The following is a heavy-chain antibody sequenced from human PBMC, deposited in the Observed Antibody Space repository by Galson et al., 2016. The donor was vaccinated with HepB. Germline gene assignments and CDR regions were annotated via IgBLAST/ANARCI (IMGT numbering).Heavy chain of an antibody. CDR2: VYYSGTT. V-gene: IGHV4-59*08. CDR1: GDSISTYY. Sequence: ETLSLTCTVSGDSISTYYWSWIRQPPGKGLEWIGYVYYSGTTKYNPSLKSRVTLSVDTSKNQFSLRLSSVTAADTAVYYCARGMRVYTGYGLWGGWFDPWGQGMLVTVSS. D-gene: IGHD5-12*01. J-gene: IGHJ5*02. CDR3: ARGMRVYTGYGLWGGWFDP.